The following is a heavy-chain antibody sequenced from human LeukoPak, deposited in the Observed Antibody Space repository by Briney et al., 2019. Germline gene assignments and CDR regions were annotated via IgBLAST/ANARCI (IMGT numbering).Heavy chain of an antibody. V-gene: IGHV3-48*03. Sequence: GGSLRLSCAASGFSLSSYEMHWFRQAPGKGLEWVSYISNSGGSGTYYAASVKGRFTISRDNAENSLHLQMNSLRAEDTAVYFCARDSQLSGEELHYWGQTTLVPVSS. D-gene: IGHD4-17*01. CDR2: ISNSGGSGT. J-gene: IGHJ4*02. CDR1: GFSLSSYE. CDR3: ARDSQLSGEELHY.